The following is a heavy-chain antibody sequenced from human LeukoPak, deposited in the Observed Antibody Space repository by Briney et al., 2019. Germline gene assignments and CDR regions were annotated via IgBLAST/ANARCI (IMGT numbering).Heavy chain of an antibody. D-gene: IGHD1-26*01. J-gene: IGHJ4*02. CDR3: AKHIGGIVGATFDY. CDR2: FDPEDGET. V-gene: IGHV1-24*01. CDR1: GYTLTELS. Sequence: ASVKVSCKVSGYTLTELSMHWVRQAPGKGLEWMGGFDPEDGETIYAQKFQGRVTMTEDTSTDTAYMELSSLRAEDTAVYYCAKHIGGIVGATFDYWGQGTLVTVSS.